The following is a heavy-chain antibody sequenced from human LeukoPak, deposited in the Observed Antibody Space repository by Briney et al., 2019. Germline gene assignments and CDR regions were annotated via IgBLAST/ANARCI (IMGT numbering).Heavy chain of an antibody. CDR1: GFTFGDYG. J-gene: IGHJ4*02. Sequence: GGSLRLSYTADGFTFGDYGMSWVRQAPRKGLEREVFLRRKVFGGTTEYATAVKGRFTISRDDSKSIAYLQMSSLKTEDKAVYYCSYSGYNDYWGQGTLVTVSS. V-gene: IGHV3-49*04. CDR2: LRRKVFGGTT. D-gene: IGHD1-14*01. CDR3: SYSGYNDY.